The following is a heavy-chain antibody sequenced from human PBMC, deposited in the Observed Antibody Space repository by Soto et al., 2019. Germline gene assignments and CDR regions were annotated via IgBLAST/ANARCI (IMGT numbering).Heavy chain of an antibody. Sequence: ASVKVSCKASGGTFSSYAISWVRQAPGQGLEWMGGIIPIFGTANYAQKFQGRVTITADESTSTAYMELSSLRSEDTAVYYCARDRRGYCSGGSCYIGGDYWGQGTLVTVSS. J-gene: IGHJ4*02. CDR3: ARDRRGYCSGGSCYIGGDY. D-gene: IGHD2-15*01. V-gene: IGHV1-69*13. CDR2: IIPIFGTA. CDR1: GGTFSSYA.